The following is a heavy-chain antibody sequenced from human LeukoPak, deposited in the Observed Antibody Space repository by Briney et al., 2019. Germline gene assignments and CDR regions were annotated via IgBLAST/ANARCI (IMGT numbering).Heavy chain of an antibody. Sequence: ASVKVSSKASRFTFTSSALQWVRQARGQRLEWIGWIVVGSGNTNYAQKFQERVTITRDMSTSTAYMELSSLRSEDTAVYYCAVTRAPGNYYDSSGPNNWFDPWGQGTLVTVSS. D-gene: IGHD3-22*01. V-gene: IGHV1-58*01. J-gene: IGHJ5*02. CDR3: AVTRAPGNYYDSSGPNNWFDP. CDR2: IVVGSGNT. CDR1: RFTFTSSA.